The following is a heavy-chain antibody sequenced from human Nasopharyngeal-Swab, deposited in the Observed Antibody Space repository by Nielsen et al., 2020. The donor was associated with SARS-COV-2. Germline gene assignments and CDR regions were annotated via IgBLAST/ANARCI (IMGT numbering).Heavy chain of an antibody. J-gene: IGHJ5*02. CDR2: ISSSGSTI. Sequence: GESLKISCAASGFTFSSYEMNWVRQAPGKGLEWVSYISSSGSTIYYADSVKGRFTISRDNAKNSLYLQMNSLRAEDTAVYYCAGHYYDTRAVWFDPWGQGTLVTVSS. CDR3: AGHYYDTRAVWFDP. V-gene: IGHV3-48*03. D-gene: IGHD3-22*01. CDR1: GFTFSSYE.